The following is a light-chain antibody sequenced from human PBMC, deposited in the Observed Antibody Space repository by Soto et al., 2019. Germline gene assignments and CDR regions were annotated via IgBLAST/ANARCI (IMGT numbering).Light chain of an antibody. CDR3: QQYNEWPRT. CDR1: QSVSSN. Sequence: TQSLATLSVYPWGRATLSCRASQSVSSNLAWYQQKPGQAPRLLIYGASTRATGIPASFSGSGSGTEFTLTISSLQSEDFAVYYCQQYNEWPRTLGQGTKVDIK. V-gene: IGKV3-15*01. CDR2: GAS. J-gene: IGKJ1*01.